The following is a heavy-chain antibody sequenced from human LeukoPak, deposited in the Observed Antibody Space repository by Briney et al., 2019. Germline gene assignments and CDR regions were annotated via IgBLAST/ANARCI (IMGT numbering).Heavy chain of an antibody. J-gene: IGHJ4*02. V-gene: IGHV4-30-4*01. CDR1: GGSISSGDYY. D-gene: IGHD3-10*01. CDR2: IYYSGST. CDR3: ARVTMVRGVIIAYTFDY. Sequence: SETLSLTCTVSGGSISSGDYYRSWIRQPPGKGLEWIGYIYYSGSTYYNPSLKSRVTISVDTSKNQFSLKLSSVTAADTAVYYCARVTMVRGVIIAYTFDYWGQGTLVTVSS.